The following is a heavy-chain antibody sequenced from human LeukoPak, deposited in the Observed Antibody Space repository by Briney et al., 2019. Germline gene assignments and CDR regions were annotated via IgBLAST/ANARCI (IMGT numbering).Heavy chain of an antibody. D-gene: IGHD5-18*01. V-gene: IGHV3-23*01. CDR3: AKFRVHTSSRGVGLDY. CDR2: ISGSGGST. Sequence: GGSLRLSCAASGFTFSSYAMSWVRQAPGKGLEWVSAISGSGGSTYYADSVKGRFTISRDSSKNTLSLQMNSLRAEDTAVYYCAKFRVHTSSRGVGLDYWGQGTLVTVSS. J-gene: IGHJ4*02. CDR1: GFTFSSYA.